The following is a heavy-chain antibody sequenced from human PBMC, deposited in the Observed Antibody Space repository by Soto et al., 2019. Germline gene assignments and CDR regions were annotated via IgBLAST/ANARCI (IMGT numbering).Heavy chain of an antibody. CDR3: ARGRRWEEAAGYLYNWFDT. D-gene: IGHD6-13*01. J-gene: IGHJ5*02. V-gene: IGHV4-34*01. CDR1: GGSFSGYY. Sequence: SETLSLTCAVYGGSFSGYYWSWIRQPPGKGLEWIGEINHSGSTNYNPSLKSRVTISVDTSKNQFSLKLSSVTAADTAVYYCARGRRWEEAAGYLYNWFDTWGQGTLVTVSS. CDR2: INHSGST.